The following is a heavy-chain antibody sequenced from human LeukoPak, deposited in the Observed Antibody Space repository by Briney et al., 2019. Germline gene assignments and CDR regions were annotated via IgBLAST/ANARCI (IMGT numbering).Heavy chain of an antibody. CDR1: GGSFSGYY. V-gene: IGHV4-34*01. J-gene: IGHJ4*02. CDR3: ARGMFYYDSSGSYY. CDR2: INHSGST. Sequence: PSETLSLTCAVSGGSFSGYYWRWIRQPPGKGLEWIGEINHSGSTNYNPSLKSRVTISVDTSKNQFSLKLSSVTAADTAVYYCARGMFYYDSSGSYYWGQGTLVTVSS. D-gene: IGHD3-22*01.